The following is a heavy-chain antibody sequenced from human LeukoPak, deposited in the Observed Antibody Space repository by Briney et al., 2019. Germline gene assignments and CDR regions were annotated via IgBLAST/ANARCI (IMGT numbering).Heavy chain of an antibody. CDR1: GFTFSSYA. J-gene: IGHJ6*02. CDR3: ARIPGGYYYAMDV. V-gene: IGHV3-23*01. D-gene: IGHD3-16*01. Sequence: GGSLRLSCAASGFTFSSYAMNWVRQAPGKGLEWVSGISVSGDNAYYADSVKGRFTISRDNAKNSLYLQMNSLRDEDTAVYYCARIPGGYYYAMDVWGQGTTVTVSS. CDR2: ISVSGDNA.